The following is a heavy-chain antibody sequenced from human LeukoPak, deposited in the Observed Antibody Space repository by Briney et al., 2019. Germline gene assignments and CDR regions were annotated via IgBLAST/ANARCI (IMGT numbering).Heavy chain of an antibody. V-gene: IGHV1-2*06. CDR1: GYTFTRYY. D-gene: IGHD4/OR15-4a*01. CDR2: INPTSDGT. Sequence: GASVKVSCKASGYTFTRYYMHWVRQAPGQGLEWMGRINPTSDGTHYAQKFQGRVTMTRDTSISTAYLELSRLSSDDTAVYYCASLPQSNVHFHYWGQGTLVTVSS. CDR3: ASLPQSNVHFHY. J-gene: IGHJ4*02.